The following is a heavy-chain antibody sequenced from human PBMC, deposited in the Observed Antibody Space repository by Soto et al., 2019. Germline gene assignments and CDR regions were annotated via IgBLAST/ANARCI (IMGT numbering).Heavy chain of an antibody. CDR1: GGSISSYY. CDR2: FYYSGST. Sequence: SETLSITSTVSGGSISSYYWSWIRQPPGKGLEWIGCFYYSGSTNYNPSLKSRVTISVDTSKKQFSLKLSSVTAADTAVYYCARGGWKLFDYWGQGTLVTVSS. J-gene: IGHJ4*02. D-gene: IGHD6-19*01. CDR3: ARGGWKLFDY. V-gene: IGHV4-59*01.